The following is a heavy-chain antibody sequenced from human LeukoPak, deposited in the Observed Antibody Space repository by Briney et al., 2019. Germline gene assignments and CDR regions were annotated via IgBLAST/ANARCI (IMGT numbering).Heavy chain of an antibody. D-gene: IGHD2-2*02. J-gene: IGHJ4*02. CDR2: ISAYNGNT. Sequence: VASVKVSCKASGYTFTSYGISWVRQAPGQGLEWMGWISAYNGNTNYAQKLQGRVTMTTDTSTSTAYMELRSLRSDDTAVYYCVRDQYCSSTSCYSDYWGQGTLVTVSS. CDR3: VRDQYCSSTSCYSDY. CDR1: GYTFTSYG. V-gene: IGHV1-18*01.